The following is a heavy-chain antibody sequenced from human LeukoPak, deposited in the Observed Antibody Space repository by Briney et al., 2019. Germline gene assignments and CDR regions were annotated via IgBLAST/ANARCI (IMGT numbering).Heavy chain of an antibody. D-gene: IGHD3-3*01. V-gene: IGHV1-8*03. CDR3: ARTLPYYERPVDY. Sequence: GASVKVSCKASGYTFTSYDIHWVRQVTGQGLEWMGWMNPNSGNTGYAQNFQGRVTISRNTSITTAYMELRSLRSDDTAVYYCARTLPYYERPVDYWGQGTLVTVSS. CDR1: GYTFTSYD. J-gene: IGHJ4*02. CDR2: MNPNSGNT.